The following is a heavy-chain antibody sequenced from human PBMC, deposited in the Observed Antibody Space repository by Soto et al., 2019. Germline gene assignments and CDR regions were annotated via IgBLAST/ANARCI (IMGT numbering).Heavy chain of an antibody. CDR3: ARATGYSGYVDY. D-gene: IGHD5-12*01. CDR1: GYTFTSYD. Sequence: ASVKVSCKASGYTFTSYDINWVRQATGQGLEWMGWMNPNSGNTGYAQKFQGRVTMTRNTSISTAYMELSSLRSADTAVYYCARATGYSGYVDYWGQGTRVTVSS. J-gene: IGHJ4*02. CDR2: MNPNSGNT. V-gene: IGHV1-8*01.